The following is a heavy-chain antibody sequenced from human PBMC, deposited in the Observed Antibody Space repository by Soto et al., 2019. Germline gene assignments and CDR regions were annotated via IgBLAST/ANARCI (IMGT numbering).Heavy chain of an antibody. Sequence: QVQLQESGTGLVKPSQTLSLTCTVSGGSISSGNYYWSWIRQPPGKGLEWIGFISYSGSTYYNASLKSRFTISVDTSKNQFSLNLSFVTAADTAVYYCATMGTPATGLYYFDYWGQGTLVTVSS. J-gene: IGHJ4*02. D-gene: IGHD1-7*01. CDR2: ISYSGST. V-gene: IGHV4-30-4*01. CDR3: ATMGTPATGLYYFDY. CDR1: GGSISSGNYY.